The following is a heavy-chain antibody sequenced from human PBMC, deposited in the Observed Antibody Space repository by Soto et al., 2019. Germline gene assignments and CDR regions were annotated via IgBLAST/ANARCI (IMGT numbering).Heavy chain of an antibody. CDR1: GYSFTSYG. CDR2: ITVNNGNK. Sequence: ASVKVSCKASGYSFTSYGISWVRQAPGQGLEWMGWITVNNGNKNSAQKFQGRVTMTTDKSTSTAYMELRSLRSDDTAVYYCATSYDSGFDPWAQGTLVTVSS. V-gene: IGHV1-18*04. J-gene: IGHJ5*02. CDR3: ATSYDSGFDP. D-gene: IGHD3-3*01.